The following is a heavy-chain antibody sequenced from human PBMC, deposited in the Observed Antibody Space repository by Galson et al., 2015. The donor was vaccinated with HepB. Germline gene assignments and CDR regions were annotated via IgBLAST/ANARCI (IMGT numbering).Heavy chain of an antibody. CDR1: GDSISSNY. D-gene: IGHD3-3*01. Sequence: ETLSLTCTVSGDSISSNYWNGIRQSPGKRLEWIGYIYYSGSTNYNPSLKSRVTISVDRSKNQFSLKLTSVTAADTAMYYCATRGGNYDFWSGYQTHGAFDIWGQGTMVTVSS. CDR3: ATRGGNYDFWSGYQTHGAFDI. J-gene: IGHJ3*02. CDR2: IYYSGST. V-gene: IGHV4-59*08.